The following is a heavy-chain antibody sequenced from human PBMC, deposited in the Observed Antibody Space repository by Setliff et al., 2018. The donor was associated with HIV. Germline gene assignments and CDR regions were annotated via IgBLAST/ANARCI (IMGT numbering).Heavy chain of an antibody. CDR2: INSGSTYV. CDR3: ARDVCSGAYCYAYYYYGMDV. V-gene: IGHV3-21*01. Sequence: GGSLRLSCAVSGFNFRGYNMNWVRQAPGKGLEWVSSINSGSTYVNYADSVKGRFTISRDNSKNTLYLQMSSLKAEDTAVYYCARDVCSGAYCYAYYYYGMDVWGQGTMVTVSS. CDR1: GFNFRGYN. D-gene: IGHD2-15*01. J-gene: IGHJ6*02.